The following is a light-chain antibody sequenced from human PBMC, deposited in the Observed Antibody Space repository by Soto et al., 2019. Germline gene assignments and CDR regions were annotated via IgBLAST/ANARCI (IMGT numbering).Light chain of an antibody. CDR2: KAS. V-gene: IGKV1-5*03. J-gene: IGKJ1*01. CDR1: QSISSW. Sequence: DIQMTQYPSTLSASVGDRVTITCRASQSISSWLAWYQQKPGQAPKLLIYKASTLQSGVPSRFSGSGSGTEFTLAISSLQPDDSATYYCQQYNDNWTFGQGTKVDIK. CDR3: QQYNDNWT.